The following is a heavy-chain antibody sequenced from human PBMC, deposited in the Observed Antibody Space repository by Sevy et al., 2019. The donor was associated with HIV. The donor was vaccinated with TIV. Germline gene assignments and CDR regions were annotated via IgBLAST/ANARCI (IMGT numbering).Heavy chain of an antibody. Sequence: ASVKVSCKASGYTFTNYYMHWVRQAPGQGLEWMGIINPSGGSTTYAQKFQGRVTMTRDTSTSTVYMELSSLRSEDTAVYYCASGVTMVTVGYYWGQGTLVTVSS. D-gene: IGHD3-10*01. J-gene: IGHJ4*02. CDR1: GYTFTNYY. V-gene: IGHV1-46*01. CDR3: ASGVTMVTVGYY. CDR2: INPSGGST.